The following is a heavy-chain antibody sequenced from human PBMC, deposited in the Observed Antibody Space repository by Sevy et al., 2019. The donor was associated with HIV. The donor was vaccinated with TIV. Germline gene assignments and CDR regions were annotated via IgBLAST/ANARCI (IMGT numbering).Heavy chain of an antibody. CDR2: VSFDETNK. Sequence: GESLKISCAASGFTFNIFAMQWVRQAPGKGLEWVSVVSFDETNKQYADSVKGRFTISRDNSKNTLYLQMNSLTTEDTGVYYCARDHNIAGSASGRGYFDHWGQGTLVTVSS. CDR1: GFTFNIFA. CDR3: ARDHNIAGSASGRGYFDH. D-gene: IGHD6-13*01. V-gene: IGHV3-30-3*01. J-gene: IGHJ4*02.